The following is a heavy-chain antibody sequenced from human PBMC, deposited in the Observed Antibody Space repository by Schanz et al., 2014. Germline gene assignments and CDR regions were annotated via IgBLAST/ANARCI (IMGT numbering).Heavy chain of an antibody. D-gene: IGHD2-2*03. CDR3: ARAGYCTSVSCSLFVSDY. CDR2: ISYGTSYI. J-gene: IGHJ4*02. V-gene: IGHV3-21*04. CDR1: GFNFSSYS. Sequence: EVQLVESGGGLVQPGGSLRLSCTASGFNFSSYSLNWVRQAPGKGLEWVSSISYGTSYIYYAESVKGRFTISRDNAKNSLYLQMNGLRAEDTAVYYCARAGYCTSVSCSLFVSDYWGQGTLVTVSS.